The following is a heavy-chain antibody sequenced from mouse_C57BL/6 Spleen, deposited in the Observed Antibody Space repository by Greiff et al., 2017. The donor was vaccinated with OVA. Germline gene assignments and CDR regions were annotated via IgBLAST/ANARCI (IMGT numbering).Heavy chain of an antibody. CDR1: GYSITSGYY. Sequence: EVQLVESGPGLVKPSQSLSLTCSVTGYSITSGYYWNWIRQFPGNKLEWMGYISYDGSNNYNPSLKNRISITRDTSKNQFFLKLNSVTTEDTATYYCANYYYGSSWNYWGQGTTLTVSS. CDR2: ISYDGSN. CDR3: ANYYYGSSWNY. V-gene: IGHV3-6*01. J-gene: IGHJ2*01. D-gene: IGHD1-1*01.